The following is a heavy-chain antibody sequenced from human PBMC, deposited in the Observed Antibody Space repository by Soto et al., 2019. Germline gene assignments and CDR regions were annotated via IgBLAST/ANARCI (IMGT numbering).Heavy chain of an antibody. J-gene: IGHJ3*02. CDR1: GGTFSSYA. D-gene: IGHD3-10*01. Sequence: QVQLVQSGAEVKKPGSSVKVSCKASGGTFSSYAISWVRQAPGQGLEWMGGIIPIFGTANYAQKFQGRVTSTADESTSTAYRELSSLRSEDTAVYDCARDREAPSGAFDIWGQGTMVTVSS. CDR3: ARDREAPSGAFDI. CDR2: IIPIFGTA. V-gene: IGHV1-69*01.